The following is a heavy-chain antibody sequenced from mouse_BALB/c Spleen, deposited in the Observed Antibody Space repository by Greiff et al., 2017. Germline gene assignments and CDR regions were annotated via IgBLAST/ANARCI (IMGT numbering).Heavy chain of an antibody. J-gene: IGHJ2*01. CDR1: GYSITSDYA. V-gene: IGHV3-2*02. CDR3: ARFGYDDY. Sequence: DVQLQESGPGLVKPSQSLSLTCTVTGYSITSDYAWNWIRQFPGNKLEWMGYISYSGSTSYNPSLKSRISITRDTSKNQFFLQLNSVTTEDTATYYCARFGYDDYWGQGTTLTVSS. D-gene: IGHD2-14*01. CDR2: ISYSGST.